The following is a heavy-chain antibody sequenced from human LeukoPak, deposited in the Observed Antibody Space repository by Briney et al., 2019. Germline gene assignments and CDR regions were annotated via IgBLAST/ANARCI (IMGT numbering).Heavy chain of an antibody. V-gene: IGHV4-34*01. D-gene: IGHD4-11*01. CDR2: INHSGST. CDR1: GGSFSSYY. CDR3: ARAGTEAMTTPAYPVFYYFYLDV. Sequence: SETLSLTCAVYGGSFSSYYWTWIRQPPGKGLEWLGEINHSGSTNYNPSLKSRVTISVDTSKNQFSLKLSSVTAADTAVYYCARAGTEAMTTPAYPVFYYFYLDVWGTGTTVTV. J-gene: IGHJ6*03.